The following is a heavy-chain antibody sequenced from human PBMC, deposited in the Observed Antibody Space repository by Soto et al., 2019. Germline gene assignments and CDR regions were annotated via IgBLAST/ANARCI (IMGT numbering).Heavy chain of an antibody. Sequence: SETLSLTCAVYGGSFSGYYWSWIRQPPGKGLEWIGEINHSGSTNYNPSLKSRVTISVDTSKNQFSLKLSSVTAADTAVYYCARGALHYDYIWGSYRSDYMDVWGKGTTVTVSS. D-gene: IGHD3-16*02. V-gene: IGHV4-34*01. CDR2: INHSGST. CDR1: GGSFSGYY. J-gene: IGHJ6*03. CDR3: ARGALHYDYIWGSYRSDYMDV.